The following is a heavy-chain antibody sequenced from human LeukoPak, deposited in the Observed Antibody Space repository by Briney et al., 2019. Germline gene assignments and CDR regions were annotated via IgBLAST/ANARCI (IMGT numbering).Heavy chain of an antibody. CDR2: IYTGDSDT. Sequence: GEPLMISCKGSGYSFTSYWIGCVRQMRGKGLEWMGIIYTGDSDTRYSPPFQGQATISADKSISTAYLQWSSLKASDTAMYYCARQFLGYCSGGSGYGTDYWGQGTLVTASS. D-gene: IGHD2-15*01. CDR1: GYSFTSYW. CDR3: ARQFLGYCSGGSGYGTDY. J-gene: IGHJ4*02. V-gene: IGHV5-51*01.